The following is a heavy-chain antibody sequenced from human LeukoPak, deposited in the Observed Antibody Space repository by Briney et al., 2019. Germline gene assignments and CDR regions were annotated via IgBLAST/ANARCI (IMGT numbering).Heavy chain of an antibody. CDR3: ARASIAGSGSYYPYYYYGMDV. J-gene: IGHJ6*02. CDR2: IYYSGST. D-gene: IGHD3-10*01. CDR1: GGSISSGGYY. Sequence: KSSETLSLTCTVSGGSISSGGYYWSWIRQHPGKGLEWIGYIYYSGSTYYNPSLKSRVTISVDTSKNQFSLKLSSATAADTAVYYCARASIAGSGSYYPYYYYGMDVWGQGTTVTVSS. V-gene: IGHV4-31*03.